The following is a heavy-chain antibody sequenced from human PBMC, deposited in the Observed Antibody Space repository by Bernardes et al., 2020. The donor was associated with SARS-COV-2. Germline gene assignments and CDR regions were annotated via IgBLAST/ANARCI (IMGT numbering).Heavy chain of an antibody. Sequence: AGSLSLTCSVYGVSFSGYYWSWVRQRPGKGLEWIGEINHSGSTNYNPSLKSRVTISVDTPKKQFSLKLSSVTAADTAVYYCARGGQSSSGSRGAFDIWGQGTMVTVSS. V-gene: IGHV4-34*01. J-gene: IGHJ3*02. CDR3: ARGGQSSSGSRGAFDI. CDR2: INHSGST. D-gene: IGHD3-22*01. CDR1: GVSFSGYY.